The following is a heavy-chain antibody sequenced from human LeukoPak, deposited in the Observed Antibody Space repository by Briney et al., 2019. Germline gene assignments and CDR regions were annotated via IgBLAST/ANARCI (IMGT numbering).Heavy chain of an antibody. CDR1: GFTFSSYA. Sequence: GGSLRLSCAASGFTFSSYAMSWVRQAPGKRLEWVSAISGSGGSTYYADSVKGRFTISRDNSKNTLYLLMNSLRAEDTAVYYCAKAREEGYYYDSSGYYPDYWGQGTLVTVSS. V-gene: IGHV3-23*01. J-gene: IGHJ4*02. CDR3: AKAREEGYYYDSSGYYPDY. D-gene: IGHD3-22*01. CDR2: ISGSGGST.